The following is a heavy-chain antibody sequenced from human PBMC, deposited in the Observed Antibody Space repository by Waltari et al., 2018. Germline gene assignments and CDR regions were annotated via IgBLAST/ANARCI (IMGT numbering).Heavy chain of an antibody. D-gene: IGHD3-10*01. CDR3: STDSSMVRGVMRLGMDV. CDR1: GYTLTELS. Sequence: QVQLVQSGAEVKKPGASVKVSCKVSGYTLTELSMHWVRQAPGKGLEWMGGFDPEHGEIIYAQKFQDRVTMTEDTATDTAYMELSSLRSEDTAVYYCSTDSSMVRGVMRLGMDVWGQGTTVTVSS. J-gene: IGHJ6*02. CDR2: FDPEHGEI. V-gene: IGHV1-24*01.